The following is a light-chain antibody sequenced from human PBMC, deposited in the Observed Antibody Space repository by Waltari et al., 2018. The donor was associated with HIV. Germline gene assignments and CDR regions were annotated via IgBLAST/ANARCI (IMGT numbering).Light chain of an antibody. V-gene: IGLV2-14*01. J-gene: IGLJ3*02. Sequence: QSALAQPASVSGSPGQSITISCTGTSSDVGSYNYVSWYQHHPGKAPKLMIYEVTSRPSGVSNRFSGPNSGNTASLTISGLQAEDEADYYCSSFTASGTQVFGGGTKLTVL. CDR2: EVT. CDR3: SSFTASGTQV. CDR1: SSDVGSYNY.